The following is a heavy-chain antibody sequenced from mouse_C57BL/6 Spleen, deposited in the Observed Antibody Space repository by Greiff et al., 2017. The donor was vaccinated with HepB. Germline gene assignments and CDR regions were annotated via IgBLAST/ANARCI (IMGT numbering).Heavy chain of an antibody. D-gene: IGHD1-1*01. Sequence: EVKVVESGGGLVKPGGSLKLSCAASGFTFSDYGMHWVRQAPEKGLEWVAYISSGSSTIYYADTVKGRFTISRDNAKNTLFLQMTSLRSEDTAMYYCAIYGSSPYYFDYWGQGTTLTVSS. V-gene: IGHV5-17*01. CDR2: ISSGSSTI. J-gene: IGHJ2*01. CDR1: GFTFSDYG. CDR3: AIYGSSPYYFDY.